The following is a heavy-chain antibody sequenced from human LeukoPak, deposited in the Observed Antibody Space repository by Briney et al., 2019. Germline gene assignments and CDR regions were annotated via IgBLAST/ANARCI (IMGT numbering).Heavy chain of an antibody. Sequence: GWSLRLSCAASGFTFSSYGMHWVRQAPGKGLEWVAVISYDGSNKYYADSVKGRPTISRDNSKNTLYLQMHSLRAEDTAVYYCATLWLGAADYWGQGTLVTVSS. J-gene: IGHJ4*02. V-gene: IGHV3-30*03. CDR3: ATLWLGAADY. CDR1: GFTFSSYG. CDR2: ISYDGSNK. D-gene: IGHD3-10*01.